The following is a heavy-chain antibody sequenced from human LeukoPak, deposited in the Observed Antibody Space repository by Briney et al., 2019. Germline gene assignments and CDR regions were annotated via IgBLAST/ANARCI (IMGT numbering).Heavy chain of an antibody. Sequence: PGGSLRLSCAASGFIFSNYWMHWVRQAPGKGLVWVSRINSDGITSTYADSVKGRFTISRDNAKNTQYLHMNSLRAEDTAVYYCARETAVSGGVFFDYWGQGTLVTVSS. CDR3: ARETAVSGGVFFDY. CDR1: GFIFSNYW. J-gene: IGHJ4*02. D-gene: IGHD1-14*01. CDR2: INSDGITS. V-gene: IGHV3-74*01.